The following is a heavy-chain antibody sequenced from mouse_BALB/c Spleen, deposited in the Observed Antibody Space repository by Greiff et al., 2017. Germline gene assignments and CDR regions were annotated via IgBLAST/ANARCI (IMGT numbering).Heavy chain of an antibody. D-gene: IGHD4-1*01. Sequence: DVKLVESGPGLVKPSQSLSLTCTVTGYSITSDYAWNWIRQFPGNKLEWMGYISYSGSTSYNPSLKSRISITRDTSKNQFFLQLNSVTTEDTATYYCARGANWDYFDYWGQGTTLTVSS. CDR1: GYSITSDYA. J-gene: IGHJ2*01. V-gene: IGHV3-2*02. CDR2: ISYSGST. CDR3: ARGANWDYFDY.